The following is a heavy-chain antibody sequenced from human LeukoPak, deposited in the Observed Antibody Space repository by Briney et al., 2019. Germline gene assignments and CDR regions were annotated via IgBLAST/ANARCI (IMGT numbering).Heavy chain of an antibody. Sequence: SETLSLTCTVSGYSISSGYYWGWIRQPPGKGLEWIGSIYHSGSTYYNPSLKSRVTISVDTSKNQFSLKLSSVTAADTAVYYCARVRSWWADDAFDIWGQGTMVTVSS. D-gene: IGHD2-15*01. CDR3: ARVRSWWADDAFDI. CDR1: GYSISSGYY. CDR2: IYHSGST. J-gene: IGHJ3*02. V-gene: IGHV4-38-2*02.